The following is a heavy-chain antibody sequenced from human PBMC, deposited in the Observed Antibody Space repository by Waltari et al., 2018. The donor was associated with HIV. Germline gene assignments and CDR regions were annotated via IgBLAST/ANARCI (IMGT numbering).Heavy chain of an antibody. CDR2: MYNSGTT. D-gene: IGHD2-2*01. J-gene: IGHJ4*02. CDR1: GVSITRTDFY. Sequence: QLHFQESGPGLVKPSETLALTSTVTGVSITRTDFYWAWSRQPPGAGLEWIGLMYNSGTTDYNPSLKSRVSMSRDTSKNRFSLRLHSVTAADTAIYYCARRGDGFNQHARLDHWGPGTLVTVSS. V-gene: IGHV4-39*01. CDR3: ARRGDGFNQHARLDH.